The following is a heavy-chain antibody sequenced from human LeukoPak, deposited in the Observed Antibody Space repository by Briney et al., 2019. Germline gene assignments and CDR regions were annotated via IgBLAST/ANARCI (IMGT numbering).Heavy chain of an antibody. J-gene: IGHJ4*02. CDR2: INHSGST. D-gene: IGHD4-23*01. V-gene: IGHV4-34*01. CDR3: ATRLRWLLSLNY. Sequence: SETLSLTCAAYGGSFSGYYWSWLRQPPGKGLEGIGEINHSGSTNYNPSLKSRVTISVDTSKNHFYLKLSSVTAADTAVYYCATRLRWLLSLNYWGQGTLVTVSS. CDR1: GGSFSGYY.